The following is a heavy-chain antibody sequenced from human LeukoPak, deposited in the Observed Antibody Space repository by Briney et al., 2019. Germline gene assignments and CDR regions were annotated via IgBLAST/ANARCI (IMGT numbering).Heavy chain of an antibody. Sequence: GGSLRLSCAASGFTFSNAWMSWVRQAPGKGLGWVGRIKSKTDGGTTDYAAPVKGRFTISRDDSKNTLYLQMNRLKTEDTAVYYCTTDVDTAMVSYAFDIWGQGTMVTVSS. D-gene: IGHD5-18*01. CDR2: IKSKTDGGTT. V-gene: IGHV3-15*01. CDR3: TTDVDTAMVSYAFDI. J-gene: IGHJ3*02. CDR1: GFTFSNAW.